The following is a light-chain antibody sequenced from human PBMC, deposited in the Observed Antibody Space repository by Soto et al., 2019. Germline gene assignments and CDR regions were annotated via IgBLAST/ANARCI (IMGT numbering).Light chain of an antibody. CDR1: QSISNF. CDR2: DAS. CDR3: HQRSNWPQT. V-gene: IGKV3-11*01. J-gene: IGKJ5*01. Sequence: EIVLSHSPATLSLSPGERATLSCRASQSISNFLAWYQQKPGQAPRLLIYDASKRATDIPDRFIGSGSGTDFTLTISSLEPEDFAVYYCHQRSNWPQTFGQGTRLEVK.